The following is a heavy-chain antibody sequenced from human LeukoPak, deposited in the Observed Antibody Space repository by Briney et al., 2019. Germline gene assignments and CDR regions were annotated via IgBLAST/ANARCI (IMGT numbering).Heavy chain of an antibody. CDR2: ISYDGSNK. D-gene: IGHD3-22*01. J-gene: IGHJ4*02. CDR3: AKDSSGYSGLDY. V-gene: IGHV3-30*18. Sequence: PGGSLRLSCAASGFTSSSYGMHWVRQAPGKGLEWVAVISYDGSNKYYADSVKGRFTISRDNSKNTLYLQMNSLRAEDTAVYYCAKDSSGYSGLDYWGQGTLVTVSS. CDR1: GFTSSSYG.